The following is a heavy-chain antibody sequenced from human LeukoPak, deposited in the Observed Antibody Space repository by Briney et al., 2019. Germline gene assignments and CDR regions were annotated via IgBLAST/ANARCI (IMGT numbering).Heavy chain of an antibody. CDR3: ARGSLYNSGYYYPRLLDY. J-gene: IGHJ4*02. CDR2: INRNGST. V-gene: IGHV4-34*01. Sequence: SKTLSLTCAVDGGSFSNYYWSWIRQPPGKGLEWIGEINRNGSTNYNPSLKSRVTISIDTSKNQFSLRLNSVTAADTAVYYCARGSLYNSGYYYPRLLDYWGQGTLVAVSS. CDR1: GGSFSNYY. D-gene: IGHD3-22*01.